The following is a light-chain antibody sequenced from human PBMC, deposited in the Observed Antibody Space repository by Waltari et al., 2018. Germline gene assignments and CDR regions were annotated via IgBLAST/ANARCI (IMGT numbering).Light chain of an antibody. CDR3: QQYSTWPRVT. V-gene: IGKV3-15*01. CDR2: GAS. CDR1: QIIANN. Sequence: EIVMTQSPATLSVSPGERASLSCRASQIIANNLAWDQQTPGQPLRLLIYGASNRATDIPARFSASASGRDFTLTISSLQSEDFVVYYCQQYSTWPRVTFGGGTKVEIK. J-gene: IGKJ4*01.